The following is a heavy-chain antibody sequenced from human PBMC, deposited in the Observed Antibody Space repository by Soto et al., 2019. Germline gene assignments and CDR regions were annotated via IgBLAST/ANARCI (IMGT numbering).Heavy chain of an antibody. Sequence: SETLSLTCPVSGVSISRYYWSWIRQPPGKGLEGIGYICYSGSTNYNPSLKSRVTISVATSKNQFSLKLSPVTPADTAVSYCARELFGRSVWFDPWGQGTLVTSPQ. J-gene: IGHJ5*02. D-gene: IGHD3-10*01. CDR3: ARELFGRSVWFDP. CDR1: GVSISRYY. V-gene: IGHV4-59*01. CDR2: ICYSGST.